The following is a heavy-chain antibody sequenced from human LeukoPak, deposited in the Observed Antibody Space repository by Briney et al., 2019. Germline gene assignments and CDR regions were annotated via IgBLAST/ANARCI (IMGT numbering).Heavy chain of an antibody. J-gene: IGHJ6*03. CDR1: GFTFSSYW. Sequence: GGSLRLSCAASGFTFSSYWMSWVRQAPGKGLEWVANIKQDGSEKYYVDSVKGRFTISRDNAKNSLYLQMNSLRAEDTAMYYCARAPYDFWGGYYSSGYYYYMDVWGKGTTVTVSS. CDR3: ARAPYDFWGGYYSSGYYYYMDV. V-gene: IGHV3-7*01. D-gene: IGHD3-3*01. CDR2: IKQDGSEK.